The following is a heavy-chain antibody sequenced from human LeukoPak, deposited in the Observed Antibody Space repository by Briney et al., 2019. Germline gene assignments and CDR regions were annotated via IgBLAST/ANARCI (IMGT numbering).Heavy chain of an antibody. CDR2: ISQSGNI. Sequence: PSETLSLTCTVSGDSISSGGYSWSWIRQPPGKGLEWIGYIYHIGYISQSGNIYQNPSLKSRVTISLDTSRNQFSLKLSSVTAADTAVYYCARMTSSYSGSHRSFDYWGQGTLVTVSS. CDR3: ARMTSSYSGSHRSFDY. J-gene: IGHJ4*02. V-gene: IGHV4-30-2*01. D-gene: IGHD1-26*01. CDR1: GDSISSGGYS.